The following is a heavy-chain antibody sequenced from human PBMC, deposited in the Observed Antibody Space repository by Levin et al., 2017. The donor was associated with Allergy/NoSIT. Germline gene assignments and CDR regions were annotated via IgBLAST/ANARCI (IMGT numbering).Heavy chain of an antibody. CDR2: ISWNSGSI. CDR3: AKDSAMNYYYYMDV. V-gene: IGHV3-9*01. Sequence: SLNLSFSSSFFPFSSSSLPFFLPSPFKFLYFFSGISWNSGSIGYADSVKGRFTISRDNAKNSLYLQMNSLRAEDTALYYCAKDSAMNYYYYMDVWGKGTTVTVSS. D-gene: IGHD2-2*01. CDR1: FFPFSSSS. J-gene: IGHJ6*03.